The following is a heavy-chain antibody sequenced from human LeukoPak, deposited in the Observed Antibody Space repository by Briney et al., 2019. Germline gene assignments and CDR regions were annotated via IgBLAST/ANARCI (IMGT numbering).Heavy chain of an antibody. J-gene: IGHJ4*02. Sequence: LSGGSLRLSCAASGFTFSSYAMSWVRQAPGKGLEWVSAISGSNGNTFYADSVKGRFTISRDNSKNTLYLQMSSLRAEDTAVYYCAKRNYYDSRGYLYDSWGQGTLVTVSS. CDR3: AKRNYYDSRGYLYDS. V-gene: IGHV3-23*01. CDR1: GFTFSSYA. D-gene: IGHD3-22*01. CDR2: ISGSNGNT.